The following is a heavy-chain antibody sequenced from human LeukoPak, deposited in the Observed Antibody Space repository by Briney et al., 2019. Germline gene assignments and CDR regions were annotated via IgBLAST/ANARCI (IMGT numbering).Heavy chain of an antibody. CDR1: GFTLGDYA. CDR3: TRIEYSSSWYSGGEGYYFDY. J-gene: IGHJ4*01. CDR2: IIRKTTDATN. Sequence: GGCLRLSCTASGFTLGDYAMSWDRQAPGKGLEWVGLIIRKTTDATNEYAASVKRRFTIPRDDYTSIGYLHMNRTTTEDTAVYYCTRIEYSSSWYSGGEGYYFDYWGQRTLVTVSS. D-gene: IGHD6-13*01. V-gene: IGHV3-49*04.